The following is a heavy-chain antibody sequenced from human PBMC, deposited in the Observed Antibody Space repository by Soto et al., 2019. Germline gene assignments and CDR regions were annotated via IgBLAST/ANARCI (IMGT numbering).Heavy chain of an antibody. V-gene: IGHV4-4*07. J-gene: IGHJ5*02. D-gene: IGHD3-22*01. CDR2: IYSSPNT. Sequence: PAGKGLDWIARIYSSPNTKYNXXLQSRVTMSLDTSKNHLSLKLSSVTAADTAVYYCARGPITTNPRFDPSGQGTLVTVSS. CDR3: ARGPITTNPRFDP.